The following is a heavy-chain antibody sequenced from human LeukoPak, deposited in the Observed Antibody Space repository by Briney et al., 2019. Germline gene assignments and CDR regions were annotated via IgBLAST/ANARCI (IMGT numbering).Heavy chain of an antibody. Sequence: PGGSLRLSCAASGFIFSSYAMSWVRQAPGKGLEWVSAISGGGGSTYFADSVKGRFTISRDDSENTLYLHMNSLRAEDTAIYYCTKFLRTTNDPLDAFDIWGQGTMVTVSS. CDR2: ISGGGGST. CDR3: TKFLRTTNDPLDAFDI. V-gene: IGHV3-23*01. D-gene: IGHD4-11*01. J-gene: IGHJ3*02. CDR1: GFIFSSYA.